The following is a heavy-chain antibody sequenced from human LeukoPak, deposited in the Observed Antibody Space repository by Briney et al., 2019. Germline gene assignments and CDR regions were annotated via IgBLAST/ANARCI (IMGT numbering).Heavy chain of an antibody. Sequence: PGGSLRLSCAASGFTFDDYAIHWVRQAPGKGLEWVSGISWNSGSIGYADSVKGRFTISRDNAKNSLYLQMNSLRPEDTALYYCAKVSDSSGYYLRGYFDYWGQGTLVTVSS. V-gene: IGHV3-9*01. CDR3: AKVSDSSGYYLRGYFDY. CDR1: GFTFDDYA. D-gene: IGHD3-22*01. CDR2: ISWNSGSI. J-gene: IGHJ4*02.